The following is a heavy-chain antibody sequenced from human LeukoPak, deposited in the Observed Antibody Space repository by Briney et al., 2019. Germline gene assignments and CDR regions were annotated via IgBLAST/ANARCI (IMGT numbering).Heavy chain of an antibody. D-gene: IGHD3-9*01. CDR1: GYTFTSYG. V-gene: IGHV1-18*01. Sequence: ASVKVSCKASGYTFTSYGISWVRQAPGQGREWMGWISAYNGNTNYAQKLQGRVTITTDTSTSTAYMELRSLRSDDTAVYYCARDNHYDILTGSPGPNNWFDPWGQGTLVTVSS. CDR3: ARDNHYDILTGSPGPNNWFDP. CDR2: ISAYNGNT. J-gene: IGHJ5*02.